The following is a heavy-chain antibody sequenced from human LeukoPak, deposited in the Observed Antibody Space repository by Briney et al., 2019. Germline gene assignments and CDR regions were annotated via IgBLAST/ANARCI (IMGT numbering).Heavy chain of an antibody. Sequence: PGGSLRLSCAASGFTFSSYGMHWVRQAPGKGLEWVAFIRYDGSNKYYADSVKGRFTISRDNSKNTLYLQMNSLRAEDTAVYYCAKDVSYDSSGYYSLDAFDIRGQGTMVTVSS. CDR2: IRYDGSNK. CDR1: GFTFSSYG. CDR3: AKDVSYDSSGYYSLDAFDI. D-gene: IGHD3-22*01. J-gene: IGHJ3*02. V-gene: IGHV3-30*02.